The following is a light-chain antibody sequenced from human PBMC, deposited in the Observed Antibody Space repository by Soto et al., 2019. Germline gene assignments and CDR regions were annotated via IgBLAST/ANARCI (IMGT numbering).Light chain of an antibody. Sequence: DIVLTQSPGTLSLSPGDTATLSCKASQSVSSSYLAWYQQKPGQAPRLLIYGASSRATGIPDRFSGSGSGTDFTLTISRLEPEDFAVYYCQQYGSSLWTFGQGTKVDIK. J-gene: IGKJ1*01. V-gene: IGKV3-20*01. CDR2: GAS. CDR1: QSVSSSY. CDR3: QQYGSSLWT.